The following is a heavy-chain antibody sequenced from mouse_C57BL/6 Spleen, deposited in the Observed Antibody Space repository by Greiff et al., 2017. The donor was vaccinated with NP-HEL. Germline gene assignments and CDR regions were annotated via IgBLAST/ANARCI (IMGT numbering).Heavy chain of an antibody. J-gene: IGHJ1*03. CDR3: ARENWDVKYFDV. Sequence: VQLKESGPGLVKPSQSLSLTCSVTGYSITSGYYWNWIRQFPGNKLEWMGYISYDGSNNYNPSLKNRISITRDTSKNQFFLKLNSVTTEDTATYYCARENWDVKYFDVWGTGTTVTVSS. CDR1: GYSITSGYY. CDR2: ISYDGSN. V-gene: IGHV3-6*01. D-gene: IGHD4-1*01.